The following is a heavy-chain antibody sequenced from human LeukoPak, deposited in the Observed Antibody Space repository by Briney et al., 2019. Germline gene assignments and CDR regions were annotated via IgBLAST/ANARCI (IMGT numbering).Heavy chain of an antibody. CDR3: ARGIAAAGPGRPWWFDP. J-gene: IGHJ5*02. D-gene: IGHD6-13*01. CDR1: GGSISSGDYY. Sequence: SETLSLTCTVSGGSISSGDYYWSWIRQPPGKGLEWIGYIYYSGSTYYNPSLKSRVTISVDTSKNQFSLKLSSVTAADTAVYYCARGIAAAGPGRPWWFDPGAREPWSPSPQ. CDR2: IYYSGST. V-gene: IGHV4-30-4*01.